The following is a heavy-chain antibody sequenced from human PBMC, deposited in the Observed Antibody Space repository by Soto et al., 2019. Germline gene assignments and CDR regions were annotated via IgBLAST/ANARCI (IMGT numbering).Heavy chain of an antibody. J-gene: IGHJ4*02. CDR1: GFTVSSSY. D-gene: IGHD1-1*01. Sequence: GGSLRLSCAVSGFTVSSSYLTWVRQAPGKGLEWVAILCAGTDTVYADSVKGRFTISRDSSRNTPYCRMHSLRAEDSAMIFCASSRYTWSYSGRFLDYWGQGDPVSASP. CDR3: ASSRYTWSYSGRFLDY. V-gene: IGHV3-53*01. CDR2: LCAGTDT.